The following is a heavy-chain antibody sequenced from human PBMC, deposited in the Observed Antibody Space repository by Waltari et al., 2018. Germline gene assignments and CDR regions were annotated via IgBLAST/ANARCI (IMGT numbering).Heavy chain of an antibody. V-gene: IGHV1-69*04. CDR1: GGTFSSYA. Sequence: QVQLVQSGAEVKQPGSSVKVSCKASGGTFSSYAISWVRQGPGQGLEWMGRIIPILGIANYAQKFQGRVTITADKSTSTAYMELSSLRSEDTAVYYCARDRRGSSSINYWFDPWGQGTLVTVSS. CDR3: ARDRRGSSSINYWFDP. D-gene: IGHD6-6*01. CDR2: IIPILGIA. J-gene: IGHJ5*02.